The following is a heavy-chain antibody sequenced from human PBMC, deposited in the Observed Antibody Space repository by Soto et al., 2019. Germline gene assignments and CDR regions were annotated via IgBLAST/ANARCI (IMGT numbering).Heavy chain of an antibody. D-gene: IGHD3-22*01. CDR3: ASCTYYSDSTGYYQFDY. Sequence: GGSLRLSCAASGFTFSTYTLHWVRQAPGKGLEWVSIISYDGSSKYYSDSLKGRFTISRDNSKNTLYLQMNSLSAEDTAVYYCASCTYYSDSTGYYQFDYWGQRTLVTVSS. CDR1: GFTFSTYT. CDR2: ISYDGSSK. J-gene: IGHJ4*02. V-gene: IGHV3-30*04.